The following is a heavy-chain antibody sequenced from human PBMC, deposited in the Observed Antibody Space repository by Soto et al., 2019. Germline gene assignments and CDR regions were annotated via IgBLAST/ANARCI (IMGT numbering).Heavy chain of an antibody. Sequence: QVQLVQSGAEVKKPGSSVKVSCKASGGTFSSYSINWVRQAPGQGLEWMGEIIPIFGTANYAQKFQGRVTITADESTSTAYMELSSLRPEDTAVYYCARDGGRHSGGIDYWGKEPWSPSP. CDR2: IIPIFGTA. D-gene: IGHD1-26*01. J-gene: IGHJ4*01. CDR3: ARDGGRHSGGIDY. V-gene: IGHV1-69*01. CDR1: GGTFSSYS.